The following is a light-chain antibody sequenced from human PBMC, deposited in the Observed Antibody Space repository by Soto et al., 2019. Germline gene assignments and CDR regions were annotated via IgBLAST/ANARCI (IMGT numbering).Light chain of an antibody. J-gene: IGKJ4*01. CDR1: QSVSSY. CDR2: DAS. CDR3: QQRSNWPRLT. V-gene: IGKV3-11*01. Sequence: EIVLTQSPATLSLSPGERATLSCRASQSVSSYLAWYQQKPGQAPRLLIYDASNRATGIPARFSGSGSGTDFPLTNSSLEPEDFAVYYCQQRSNWPRLTFGGGTKVEIK.